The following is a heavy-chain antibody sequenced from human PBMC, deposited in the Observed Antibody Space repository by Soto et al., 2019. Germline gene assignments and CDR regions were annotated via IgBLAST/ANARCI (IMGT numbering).Heavy chain of an antibody. CDR1: GGLFSSYP. D-gene: IGHD3-22*01. Sequence: QEQLVQSGAEVKKPGSSVKVSCKASGGLFSSYPISWVRQVSGQGLEWMGVIIPVFHTAYYTQTFQGRVTITADESTNTAYIELSSLRSEDTAMYYCARGGSGYTWFNEFWGQGTLVTVSS. CDR3: ARGGSGYTWFNEF. J-gene: IGHJ4*02. V-gene: IGHV1-69*01. CDR2: IIPVFHTA.